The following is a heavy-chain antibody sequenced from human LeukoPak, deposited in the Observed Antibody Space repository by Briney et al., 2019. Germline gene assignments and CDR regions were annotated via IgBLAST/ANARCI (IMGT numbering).Heavy chain of an antibody. CDR3: ARVSLRAFDI. V-gene: IGHV4-59*01. CDR1: GGSISSYY. J-gene: IGHJ3*02. Sequence: KTSETLSLTCTVSGGSISSYYWSWIRQPPGKGLEWIGYIYYSGSTNYNPSLKSRVTISVDTPKNQFSLKLSSVTAADTAVYYCARVSLRAFDIWGQGTMVTVSS. CDR2: IYYSGST.